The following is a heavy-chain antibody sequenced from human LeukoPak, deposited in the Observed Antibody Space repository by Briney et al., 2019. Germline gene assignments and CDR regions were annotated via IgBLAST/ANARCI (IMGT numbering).Heavy chain of an antibody. D-gene: IGHD3-22*01. J-gene: IGHJ4*02. CDR3: AKGLFDSSGYSEHFDY. Sequence: GGSLRLSCAASGFSFSSYDMSWVRQAPGKGLEWVSGFRTSGDSTYYADSVKGRFTISRDNSRDTLNLQMNSLRAEDTAVYYCAKGLFDSSGYSEHFDYWGQGTQVTVSS. CDR2: FRTSGDST. V-gene: IGHV3-23*01. CDR1: GFSFSSYD.